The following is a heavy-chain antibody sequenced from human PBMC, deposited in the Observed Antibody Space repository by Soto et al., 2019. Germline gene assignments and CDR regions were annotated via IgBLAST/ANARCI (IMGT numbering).Heavy chain of an antibody. CDR2: INPNSGGT. CDR3: ATDGLVGATPAFDI. D-gene: IGHD1-26*01. Sequence: AEVNVSCKASGYTFTGYYIHWVRQAPGQGLEWMGWINPNSGGTTYAQKFQGWVTMTRDTSISTAYMELSRLRSDDTAVYYCATDGLVGATPAFDIWGQGTLVTVSS. J-gene: IGHJ3*02. V-gene: IGHV1-2*04. CDR1: GYTFTGYY.